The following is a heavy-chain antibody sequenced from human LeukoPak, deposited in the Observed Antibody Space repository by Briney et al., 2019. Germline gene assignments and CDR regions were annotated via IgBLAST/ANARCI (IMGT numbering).Heavy chain of an antibody. J-gene: IGHJ3*02. CDR2: IYYSGST. Sequence: PSETLSLTCTVSGGSISSYYWSWIRQPPGKGLEWIGYIYYSGSTNYNPSLKSRVTISVDTSKNQFSLKLSSVTAADTAVYYCACGQQQLVPNAFDIWGQGTMVTVSS. D-gene: IGHD6-13*01. CDR1: GGSISSYY. CDR3: ACGQQQLVPNAFDI. V-gene: IGHV4-59*01.